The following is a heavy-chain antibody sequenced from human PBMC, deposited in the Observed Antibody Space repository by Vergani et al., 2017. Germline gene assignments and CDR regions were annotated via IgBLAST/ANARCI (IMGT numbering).Heavy chain of an antibody. V-gene: IGHV3-53*01. CDR2: IYSCGST. CDR1: GFTVSSNY. J-gene: IGHJ6*02. Sequence: EVQLVESGGGLLQPGGSLRLSCAASGFTVSSNYMSWVRQAPGKGLEWVSVIYSCGSTYYADSVKGRFTISRDNSKNTLYLQMNSLRAEDTAVYYCARDPTYYYGMDVWGQGTTVTVSS. CDR3: ARDPTYYYGMDV.